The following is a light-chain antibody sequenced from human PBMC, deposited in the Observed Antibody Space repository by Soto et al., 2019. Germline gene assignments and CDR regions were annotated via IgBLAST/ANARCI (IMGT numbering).Light chain of an antibody. CDR1: QSVSSN. Sequence: EVVMTQSPATLPVSPGGRVTLSCRASQSVSSNYLAWYQQRPGQAPRLLIYGASTGATGLPARFSGSGSGTEFTLSISSLQSEDFAVYYCQQYNNWPPGTFGQGTKVDIK. J-gene: IGKJ1*01. V-gene: IGKV3-15*01. CDR3: QQYNNWPPGT. CDR2: GAS.